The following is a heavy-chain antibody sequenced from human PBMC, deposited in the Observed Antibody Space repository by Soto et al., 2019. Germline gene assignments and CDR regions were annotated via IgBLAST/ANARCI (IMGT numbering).Heavy chain of an antibody. CDR1: GDSISSNNNY. Sequence: SETLSLTCTVSGDSISSNNNYWSWIRQPPGEGLEWIGFISYSGTTSYSPSLKSRVAISLDTSKNQFSLSLSSVTAADTAVYFCSRVRGYSNCLDPWGQGPLVPGSS. J-gene: IGHJ5*02. D-gene: IGHD5-18*01. CDR3: SRVRGYSNCLDP. CDR2: ISYSGTT. V-gene: IGHV4-30-4*01.